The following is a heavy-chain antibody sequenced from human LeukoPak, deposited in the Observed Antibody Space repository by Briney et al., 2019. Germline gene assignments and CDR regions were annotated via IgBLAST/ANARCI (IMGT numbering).Heavy chain of an antibody. V-gene: IGHV4-59*01. CDR3: AARGYSYGSPLDY. D-gene: IGHD5-18*01. Sequence: PSETLSLTCTVSGGSISSYYWSWIRQPPGKGLEWIGYIYYSGSTNYNPSLKSRVTISVDTSKNQFSLKLSSVTAADTAVYYCAARGYSYGSPLDYWGQGTLVTVSS. CDR2: IYYSGST. CDR1: GGSISSYY. J-gene: IGHJ4*02.